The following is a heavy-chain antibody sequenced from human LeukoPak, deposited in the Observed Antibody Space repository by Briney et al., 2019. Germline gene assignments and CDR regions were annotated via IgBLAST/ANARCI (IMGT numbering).Heavy chain of an antibody. CDR1: GGSFSGYY. D-gene: IGHD3-10*01. CDR2: INHSGST. J-gene: IGHJ6*03. CDR3: ARDSPYYYGSGSATYYMDV. Sequence: SETLSLTCAVYGGSFSGYYWSWIRQPPGKGLEWIGEINHSGSTNYNPSLKSRVTISVDTSKNQFSLKLSSVTAADTAVYYCARDSPYYYGSGSATYYMDVWGKGTTVTVSS. V-gene: IGHV4-34*01.